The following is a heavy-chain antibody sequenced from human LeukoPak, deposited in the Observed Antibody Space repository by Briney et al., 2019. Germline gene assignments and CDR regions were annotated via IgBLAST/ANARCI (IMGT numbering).Heavy chain of an antibody. Sequence: PSETLSLTCTVSGGSISSYYWSWIRQPPGKGLEWIGYIYYSGSTNYNPSLKSRVTISVDTSKNQFSLKLSSVTAADTAVYYCARHYDFWSGYRVRGFDPWGQGTLVTVSS. CDR3: ARHYDFWSGYRVRGFDP. CDR1: GGSISSYY. D-gene: IGHD3-3*01. J-gene: IGHJ5*02. CDR2: IYYSGST. V-gene: IGHV4-59*08.